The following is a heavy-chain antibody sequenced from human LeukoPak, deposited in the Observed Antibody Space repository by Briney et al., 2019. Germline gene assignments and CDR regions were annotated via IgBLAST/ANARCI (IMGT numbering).Heavy chain of an antibody. V-gene: IGHV1-24*01. CDR2: FDPEDGET. CDR3: ATRPLTGGYFDY. J-gene: IGHJ4*02. Sequence: ASVKVSCKVSGYTLTELSMHWVRQAPGKGLEWMGGFDPEDGETIYAQKFQGRVTMTEDTSTDTAYMELSSLRSEDTAVYYCATRPLTGGYFDYWGQGTLVTVSS. D-gene: IGHD3-10*01. CDR1: GYTLTELS.